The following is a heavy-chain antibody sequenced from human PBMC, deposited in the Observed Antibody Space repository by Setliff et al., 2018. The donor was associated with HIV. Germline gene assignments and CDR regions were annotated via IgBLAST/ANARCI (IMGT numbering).Heavy chain of an antibody. Sequence: PSETLSLTCTVSGGSISSHYWSWIRQPPGKGLEWIGSIYYSGSTNYNPSLKSRVTISVDTSKNQFSLKLSSVTAADTAVYYCARGVTSPFATGIWGHGTLVTVSS. J-gene: IGHJ4*01. V-gene: IGHV4-59*11. CDR3: ARGVTSPFATGI. CDR2: IYYSGST. D-gene: IGHD2-2*01. CDR1: GGSISSHY.